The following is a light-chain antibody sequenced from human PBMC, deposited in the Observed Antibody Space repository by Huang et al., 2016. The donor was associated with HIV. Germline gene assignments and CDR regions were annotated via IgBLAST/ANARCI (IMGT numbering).Light chain of an antibody. Sequence: IQLTQSPSSLSVSVGDRVTHTCRASQGISNYLAWFQQKPGKAPILLIFATSTLQSRGPSRFSGSGSGAFFTLSIASLQPEDSAIYYCQQFSAYPLTFGGGTKVDI. V-gene: IGKV1-9*01. CDR2: ATS. CDR3: QQFSAYPLT. J-gene: IGKJ4*01. CDR1: QGISNY.